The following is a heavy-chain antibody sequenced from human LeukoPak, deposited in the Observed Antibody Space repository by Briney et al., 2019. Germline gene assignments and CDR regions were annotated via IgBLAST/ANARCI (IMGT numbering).Heavy chain of an antibody. Sequence: PGGSLRLSCGASGFTFSSDYMNWVRQAPGKGLEWVSVIYSGGSTYYADSVKGRFTISRDNSKNTLYLQMNSLRAEDTAVYYCARVKYYYGSGTYPFDYWGQGTLVTVSS. V-gene: IGHV3-53*01. J-gene: IGHJ4*02. CDR2: IYSGGST. CDR1: GFTFSSDY. CDR3: ARVKYYYGSGTYPFDY. D-gene: IGHD3-10*01.